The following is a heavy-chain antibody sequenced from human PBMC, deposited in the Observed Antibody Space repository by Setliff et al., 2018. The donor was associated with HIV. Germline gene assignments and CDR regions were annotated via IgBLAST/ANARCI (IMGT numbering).Heavy chain of an antibody. CDR2: VYYSGST. J-gene: IGHJ4*02. D-gene: IGHD2-8*01. CDR1: GGPISSHY. CDR3: STVITLAYCHDGLCPAFDS. Sequence: PSETLSLTCTVSGGPISSHYWSWIRQPPGKGLEWIGSVYYSGSTNYNPSLKSRITISLDTSKSQFSLKLGSVTAADTAVYFCSTVITLAYCHDGLCPAFDSWGQGALVTVSS. V-gene: IGHV4-59*11.